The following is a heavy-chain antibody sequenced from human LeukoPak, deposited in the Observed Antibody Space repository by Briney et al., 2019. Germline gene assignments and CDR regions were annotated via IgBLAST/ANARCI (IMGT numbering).Heavy chain of an antibody. J-gene: IGHJ4*02. D-gene: IGHD3-10*01. Sequence: GGSLRLSCSASGFTFSSYAMHWVRQAPGKGLEYVSAISSNGGSTYYADSVKGRFTISRDNSKNTLYLQMSSLRAEDTAVYYCWLPWFGESSDYWGQGTLVTVSS. CDR2: ISSNGGST. CDR3: WLPWFGESSDY. CDR1: GFTFSSYA. V-gene: IGHV3-64D*06.